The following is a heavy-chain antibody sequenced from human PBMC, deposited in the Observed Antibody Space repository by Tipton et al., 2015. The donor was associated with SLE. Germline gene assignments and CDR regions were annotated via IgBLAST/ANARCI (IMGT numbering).Heavy chain of an antibody. CDR3: ARDLGAGWGGHWYFDL. Sequence: TLSLTCTVSGASIKSGSYFWTWIRQPAGKGLEWIGYIYSGGSTIYNPSIKSRVTMSVDTSKNQFSLKLSSVTTADTAVYYCARDLGAGWGGHWYFDLWGRGTLLTVSS. CDR1: GASIKSGSYF. D-gene: IGHD3-16*01. J-gene: IGHJ2*01. CDR2: IYSGGST. V-gene: IGHV4-61*10.